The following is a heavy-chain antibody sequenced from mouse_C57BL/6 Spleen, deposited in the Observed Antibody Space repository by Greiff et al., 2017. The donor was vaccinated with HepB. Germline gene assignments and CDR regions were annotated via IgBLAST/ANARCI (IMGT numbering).Heavy chain of an antibody. CDR2: IYPGDGDT. V-gene: IGHV1-80*01. CDR3: ARTYGSSYGDAMDY. D-gene: IGHD1-1*01. J-gene: IGHJ4*01. Sequence: QVQLKESGAELVKPGASVKISCKASGYAFSSYWMNWVKQRPGKGLEWIGQIYPGDGDTNYNGKFKGKATLTADKSSSTAYMQLSSLTSEDSAVYFCARTYGSSYGDAMDYWGQGTSVTVSS. CDR1: GYAFSSYW.